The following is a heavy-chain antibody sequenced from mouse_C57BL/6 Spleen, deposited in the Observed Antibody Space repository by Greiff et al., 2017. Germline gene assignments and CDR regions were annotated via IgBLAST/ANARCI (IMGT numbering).Heavy chain of an antibody. CDR1: GFTFTDYY. CDR3: ARDQERDYAMDY. J-gene: IGHJ4*01. Sequence: EVKLVESGGGLVQPGGSLSLSCAASGFTFTDYYMSWVRQPPGKALEWLGFIRNKANGYTTDYSASVKGRFTISSDNSQSILYLKMNALSAEDSATYYCARDQERDYAMDYWGQGTSVTVSS. CDR2: IRNKANGYTT. V-gene: IGHV7-3*01.